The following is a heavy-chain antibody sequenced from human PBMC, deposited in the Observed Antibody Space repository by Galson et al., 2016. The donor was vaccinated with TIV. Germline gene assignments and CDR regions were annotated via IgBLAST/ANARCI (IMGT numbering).Heavy chain of an antibody. Sequence: SLRLSCAASGFTFDTYSMNWVRQAPGKGLQWVSYISRTSDTIYYADSVKGRFPISRDNAKGSLYLQMNSLRAEDTAMYYCARVDPLLDCSGGTCQYYYYGMEIWGQGTTVTVS. CDR3: ARVDPLLDCSGGTCQYYYYGMEI. J-gene: IGHJ6*02. CDR1: GFTFDTYS. CDR2: ISRTSDTI. D-gene: IGHD2-15*01. V-gene: IGHV3-48*01.